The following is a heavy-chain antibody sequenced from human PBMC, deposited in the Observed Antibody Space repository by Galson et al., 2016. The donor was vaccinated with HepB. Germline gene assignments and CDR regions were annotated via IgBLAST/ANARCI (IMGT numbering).Heavy chain of an antibody. J-gene: IGHJ5*01. CDR3: AKDQLIVVXPAAGNWFGS. CDR2: ISGXGTAT. V-gene: IGHV3-23*01. CDR1: XFTFNXXA. Sequence: LRLSCAXSXFTFNXXAMSWVRQAPGKGLXXXXGISGXGTATYYXDXXXGRFTIPRDNSKSTLYLQMNGLTAEDTAIYYCAKDQLIVVXPAAGNWFGSWGPGTQVTVSS. D-gene: IGHD2-2*01.